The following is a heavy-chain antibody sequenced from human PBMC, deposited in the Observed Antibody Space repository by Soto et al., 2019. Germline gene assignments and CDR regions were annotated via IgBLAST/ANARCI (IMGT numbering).Heavy chain of an antibody. V-gene: IGHV3-30*18. Sequence: SLRLSCAASGFTFSSYGMHWVRQAPGKGLEWVAVISYDGSNKYYADSVKGRFTISRDNSKNTLYLQMNSLRAEDTAVYYCAKDPYNGIVGPPGWYFQHWGQGTLVTVSS. CDR3: AKDPYNGIVGPPGWYFQH. D-gene: IGHD1-26*01. J-gene: IGHJ1*01. CDR2: ISYDGSNK. CDR1: GFTFSSYG.